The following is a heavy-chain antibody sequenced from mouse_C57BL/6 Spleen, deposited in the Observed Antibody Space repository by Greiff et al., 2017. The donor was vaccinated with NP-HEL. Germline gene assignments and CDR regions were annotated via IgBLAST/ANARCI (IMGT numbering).Heavy chain of an antibody. D-gene: IGHD2-5*01. CDR3: ARRTYSNSYWYFDV. Sequence: QVQLQQSGAELARPGASVKLSCKASGYTFTSYGISWVKQRTGQGLEWIGEIYPRSGNTYYNEKFKGKATLTADKYSSTAYMELRSLTSEDSAVYFGARRTYSNSYWYFDVWGTGTTVTVSS. V-gene: IGHV1-81*01. J-gene: IGHJ1*03. CDR1: GYTFTSYG. CDR2: IYPRSGNT.